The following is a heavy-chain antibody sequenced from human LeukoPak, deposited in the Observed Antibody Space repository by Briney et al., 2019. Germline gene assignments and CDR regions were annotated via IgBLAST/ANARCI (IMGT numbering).Heavy chain of an antibody. J-gene: IGHJ4*02. D-gene: IGHD4-11*01. CDR1: GGTFSSYA. V-gene: IGHV1-69*13. CDR3: ARDSHGGTTVTTEHPDFDY. Sequence: SVKVSCKASGGTFSSYAISWVRQAPGQGLEWMGGIIPIFGTANYAQKFQGRVTITADESTSTAYMELSSLRSEDTAVYYCARDSHGGTTVTTEHPDFDYWGQGTLVTVSS. CDR2: IIPIFGTA.